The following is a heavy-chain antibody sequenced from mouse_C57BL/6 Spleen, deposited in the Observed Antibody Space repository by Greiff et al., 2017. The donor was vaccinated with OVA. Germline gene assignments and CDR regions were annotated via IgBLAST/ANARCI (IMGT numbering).Heavy chain of an antibody. CDR1: GYTFTDYN. D-gene: IGHD4-1*01. V-gene: IGHV1-22*01. CDR2: INPNNGGT. J-gene: IGHJ2*01. Sequence: VQLQQSGPELVKPGASVKMSCKASGYTFTDYNMHWVKQSHGKSLEWIGYINPNNGGTSYNQKFKGKATLTVNKSSSTAYMELRSLTSEDSAVYYCARLNWDGGEFDYWGQGTTLTVSS. CDR3: ARLNWDGGEFDY.